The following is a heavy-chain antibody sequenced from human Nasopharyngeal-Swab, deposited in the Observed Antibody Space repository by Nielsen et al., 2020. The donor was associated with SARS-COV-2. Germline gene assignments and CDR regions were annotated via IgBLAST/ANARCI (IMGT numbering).Heavy chain of an antibody. D-gene: IGHD4-17*01. Sequence: ESLKISCTVSGGSISSSSYYWGWIRQPPGKGLEWIGSIYYSGSTYYNPSLKSRVTISVDMSKNQFSLKLSSVTAADTAVYYCARPREDYGVDYWGQGTLVTVSS. CDR2: IYYSGST. J-gene: IGHJ4*02. CDR1: GGSISSSSYY. V-gene: IGHV4-39*01. CDR3: ARPREDYGVDY.